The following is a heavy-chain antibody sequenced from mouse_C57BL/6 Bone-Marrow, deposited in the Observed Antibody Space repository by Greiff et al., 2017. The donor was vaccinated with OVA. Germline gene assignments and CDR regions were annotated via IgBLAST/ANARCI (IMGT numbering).Heavy chain of an antibody. V-gene: IGHV10-3*01. CDR2: IRSKSSNYAT. D-gene: IGHD2-5*01. Sequence: EVQGVESGGGLVQPKGSLKLSCAASGFTFNTYAMHWVRQAPGKGLEWVARIRSKSSNYATYYADSVKDRFTISRDDSQSMLYLQMNNLKTEDTAMYYCVREDSKGAWFAYWGQGTLVTVSA. CDR3: VREDSKGAWFAY. J-gene: IGHJ3*01. CDR1: GFTFNTYA.